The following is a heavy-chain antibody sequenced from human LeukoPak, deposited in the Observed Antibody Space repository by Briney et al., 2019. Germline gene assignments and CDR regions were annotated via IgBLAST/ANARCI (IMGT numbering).Heavy chain of an antibody. D-gene: IGHD6-13*01. CDR2: IYTSGST. Sequence: SETLSLTCTASGGSISSYYWSWIRQPAGKGLEWIGRIYTSGSTNYNPSLKSRVTMSVDTSKNQFSLKLSSVTAADTAVYYCARALRDSSSWSLFDYWGQGTLVTVSS. CDR3: ARALRDSSSWSLFDY. J-gene: IGHJ4*02. CDR1: GGSISSYY. V-gene: IGHV4-4*07.